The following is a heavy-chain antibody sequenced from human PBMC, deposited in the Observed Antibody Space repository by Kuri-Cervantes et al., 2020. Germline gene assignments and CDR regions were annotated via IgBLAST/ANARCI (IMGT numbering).Heavy chain of an antibody. CDR3: AKADYYSSYYMHV. Sequence: GGSLRLSCAASGFTFSSYGMHWVRQAPGKGLEWVAVISYDGSNKYYADSVKGRFTISRDNSKNTLYLQMNSLRAEDTAVYYCAKADYYSSYYMHVWGKGTTVTDSS. CDR1: GFTFSSYG. CDR2: ISYDGSNK. J-gene: IGHJ6*03. V-gene: IGHV3-30*18.